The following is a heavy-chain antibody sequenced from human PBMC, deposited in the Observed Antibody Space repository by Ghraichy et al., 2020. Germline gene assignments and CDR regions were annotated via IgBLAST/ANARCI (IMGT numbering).Heavy chain of an antibody. D-gene: IGHD4-17*01. CDR1: GFTFSSYG. CDR3: AKDRGRYDYGDYGDAFDI. CDR2: IRYDGSNK. Sequence: GGSLRLSCAASGFTFSSYGMHWVRQAPGKGLEWVAFIRYDGSNKYYADSVKGRFTISRDNSKNTLYLQMNSLRAEDTAVYYCAKDRGRYDYGDYGDAFDIWGQGTMVTVSS. J-gene: IGHJ3*02. V-gene: IGHV3-30*02.